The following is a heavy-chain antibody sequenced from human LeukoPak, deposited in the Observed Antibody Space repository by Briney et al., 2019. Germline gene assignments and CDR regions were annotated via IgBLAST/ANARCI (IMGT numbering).Heavy chain of an antibody. CDR1: QYSFSDYA. J-gene: IGHJ4*02. V-gene: IGHV1-3*01. D-gene: IGHD6-19*01. CDR2: INAGNGNT. Sequence: ASVKVSCKDSQYSFSDYAIHWVRQAPGQRLEWMGWINAGNGNTKYSQKFQGRVTITRDTSASTAYMELSSLRSEDTAVYYCARAEYSSGWSPFDYWGQGTLVTVSS. CDR3: ARAEYSSGWSPFDY.